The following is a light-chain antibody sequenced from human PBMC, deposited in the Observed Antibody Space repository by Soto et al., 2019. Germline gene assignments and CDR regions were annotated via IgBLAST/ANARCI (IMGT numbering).Light chain of an antibody. CDR3: QQYNAYRLA. J-gene: IGKJ4*01. CDR1: QSISNW. Sequence: DIQMTQSPSSLSASVGDRVTFTCRASQSISNWLAWYQQKPGKAPKLLIYKASTLESGVPSRFSGSGSGTEFTLTISSLQADDFAIYYCQQYNAYRLAFGGGTKVEIK. CDR2: KAS. V-gene: IGKV1-5*03.